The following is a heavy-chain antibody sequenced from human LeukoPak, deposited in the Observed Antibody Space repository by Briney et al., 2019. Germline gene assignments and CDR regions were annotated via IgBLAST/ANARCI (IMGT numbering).Heavy chain of an antibody. CDR1: GGSFSGYY. V-gene: IGHV4-34*01. CDR3: ARENYYDSSGYDAL. D-gene: IGHD3-22*01. Sequence: TCAVYGGSFSGYYWSWIRQPPGKGLEWIGEINHSGSTNYNPSLKSRVTISVDTSKNQFSLKLSSVTAADTAVYYCARENYYDSSGYDALWGQGTLVTVSS. CDR2: INHSGST. J-gene: IGHJ4*02.